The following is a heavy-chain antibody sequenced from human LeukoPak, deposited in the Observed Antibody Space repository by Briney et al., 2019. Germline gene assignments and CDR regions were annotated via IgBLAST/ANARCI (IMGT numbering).Heavy chain of an antibody. D-gene: IGHD6-13*01. CDR1: GVSLSTRGMC. CDR2: IDWDGDK. J-gene: IGHJ5*02. V-gene: IGHV2-70*12. CDR3: AHRQAGSSSWYLSWFDP. Sequence: SGPTLVNPTQTLTLTCTFSGVSLSTRGMCVSWIRQPPGKALEWLARIDWDGDKYYSTSLKTRLTISKDTSKNQVVLIMTNMDPVDTATYYCAHRQAGSSSWYLSWFDPWGQGTLVTVSS.